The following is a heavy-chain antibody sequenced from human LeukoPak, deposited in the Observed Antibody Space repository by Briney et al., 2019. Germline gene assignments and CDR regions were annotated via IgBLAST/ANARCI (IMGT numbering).Heavy chain of an antibody. Sequence: ASVKVSCKASGYTFTSYYMHWVRQAPGQGLEWMGIINPSGGSTSYAQKFQGRVTMTRDTSTSTVYMELSSLRSEDTAVYYCATIRSGYRPDYWGQGTLVTVSS. CDR2: INPSGGST. J-gene: IGHJ4*02. V-gene: IGHV1-46*03. CDR3: ATIRSGYRPDY. D-gene: IGHD6-13*01. CDR1: GYTFTSYY.